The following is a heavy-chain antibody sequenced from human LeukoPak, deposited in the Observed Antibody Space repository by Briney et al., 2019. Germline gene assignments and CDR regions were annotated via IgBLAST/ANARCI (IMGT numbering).Heavy chain of an antibody. CDR2: INTNTGNP. D-gene: IGHD2-15*01. J-gene: IGHJ4*02. CDR3: ARRSRGYCSGGSCYSEGIDY. V-gene: IGHV7-4-1*02. CDR1: GYTFTSYA. Sequence: ASVKVSCKASGYTFTSYAMNWVRQAPGQGLEWMGWINTNTGNPTYAQGFTGRFVVSLDTSVSTAYLQISSLKAEDTAVYYCARRSRGYCSGGSCYSEGIDYWGQGTLVTVSS.